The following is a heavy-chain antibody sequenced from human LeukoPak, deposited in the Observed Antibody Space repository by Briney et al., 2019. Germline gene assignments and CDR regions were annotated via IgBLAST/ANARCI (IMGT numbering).Heavy chain of an antibody. CDR1: GGSFSGYY. V-gene: IGHV4-34*01. D-gene: IGHD1-1*01. CDR3: ARAPRAAGTRGERRRGAFDI. CDR2: INHSGST. Sequence: SETLSLTCAVYGGSFSGYYWSWIRQPPRKGRDWIGEINHSGSTNYNPSLNSRVTISVDTSKNQFSLKLSSVTAADTAVYYCARAPRAAGTRGERRRGAFDIWGQGTMVTVSS. J-gene: IGHJ3*02.